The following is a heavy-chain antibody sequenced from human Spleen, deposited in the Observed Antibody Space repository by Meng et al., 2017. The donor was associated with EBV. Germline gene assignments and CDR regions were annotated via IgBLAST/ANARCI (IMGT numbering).Heavy chain of an antibody. D-gene: IGHD2-8*01. CDR1: GFTFDDHG. CDR3: ARGRSNLYWYFDL. V-gene: IGHV3-20*04. J-gene: IGHJ2*01. Sequence: GRLVEAGGRVVLAGGSLRLSCSASGFTFDDHGMSWVRQAPGKGLEWVAGSNWNGGVTTYADSVKGRFTISRVNAKNSLFLQLNSLTADDTALYYCARGRSNLYWYFDLWGRGTLVTVSS. CDR2: SNWNGGVT.